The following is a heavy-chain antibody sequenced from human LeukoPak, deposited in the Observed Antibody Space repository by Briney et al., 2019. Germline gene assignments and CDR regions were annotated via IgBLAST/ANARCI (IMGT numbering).Heavy chain of an antibody. Sequence: PGGSLRLSCVVSGFTFISHAMTWVRQAPGKGLEWVSAIDIGGDITFYADSVQGRFIISTDNSKNTVYLQMNSLRVEDTAVYYCANEEVPNDYWGQGTLVTVSS. CDR1: GFTFISHA. CDR3: ANEEVPNDY. V-gene: IGHV3-23*01. D-gene: IGHD4/OR15-4a*01. CDR2: IDIGGDIT. J-gene: IGHJ4*02.